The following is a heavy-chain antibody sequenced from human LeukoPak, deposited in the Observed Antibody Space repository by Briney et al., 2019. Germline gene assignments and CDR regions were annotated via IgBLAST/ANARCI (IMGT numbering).Heavy chain of an antibody. Sequence: SETLSLTCTVPGGSISSYYWSWIRHPAGKGLEWIGRIYTSGSTNYNPSLKSRVTMSVDTSKNQFSLKLSSVTAADTAVYYCARSRRVVGATTGNWFDPWGQGTLVTVSS. CDR2: IYTSGST. J-gene: IGHJ5*02. CDR3: ARSRRVVGATTGNWFDP. V-gene: IGHV4-4*07. CDR1: GGSISSYY. D-gene: IGHD1-26*01.